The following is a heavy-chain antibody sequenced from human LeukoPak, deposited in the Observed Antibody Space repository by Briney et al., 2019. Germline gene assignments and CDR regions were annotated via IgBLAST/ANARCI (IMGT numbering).Heavy chain of an antibody. CDR1: GFTFSSYW. V-gene: IGHV3-7*04. CDR2: IKQDGSEK. J-gene: IGHJ4*02. Sequence: GGSLRLXCAASGFTFSSYWMSWVRQAPGRGVEWVANIKQDGSEKYYVDSVKGRFTIPRDNAKNSLYLQMNSLRAEDTAVYYCARGFGVVIDWGQGTLVTVSS. CDR3: ARGFGVVID. D-gene: IGHD3-3*01.